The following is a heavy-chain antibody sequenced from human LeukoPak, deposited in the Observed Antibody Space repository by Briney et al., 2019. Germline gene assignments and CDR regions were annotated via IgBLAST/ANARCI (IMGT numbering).Heavy chain of an antibody. CDR1: GFTFSSDW. D-gene: IGHD5/OR15-5a*01. V-gene: IGHV3-74*01. CDR3: ARQSTLDY. CDR2: INSNGSST. J-gene: IGHJ4*02. Sequence: QPGRSLRLARAAAGFTFSSDWMHWVRQAPGKGLVWVSRINSNGSSTSYADSVKGRFTISRDNAKNTLYLQMNSLRAEDTALYYCARQSTLDYWGQGTLVTVSS.